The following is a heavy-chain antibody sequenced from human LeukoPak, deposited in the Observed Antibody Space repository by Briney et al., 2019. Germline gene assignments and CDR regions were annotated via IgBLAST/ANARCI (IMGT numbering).Heavy chain of an antibody. V-gene: IGHV4-59*01. Sequence: SETLSLTCSVSGGSMSSCYWTWVRQPPGKGLEWIGYIYYSGSTNYNPSPKSRVTISIDTSKNQFSLRLNSVTAADTAVYYCARMSYDVLTGNYHVFDYWGQGTLVTVSS. J-gene: IGHJ4*02. CDR1: GGSMSSCY. D-gene: IGHD3-9*01. CDR2: IYYSGST. CDR3: ARMSYDVLTGNYHVFDY.